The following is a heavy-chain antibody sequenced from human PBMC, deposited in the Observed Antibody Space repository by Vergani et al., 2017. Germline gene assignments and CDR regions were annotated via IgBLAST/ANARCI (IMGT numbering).Heavy chain of an antibody. D-gene: IGHD3-9*01. V-gene: IGHV1-46*03. CDR3: ARGDYGILTGYRY. CDR1: GYTFTGYY. Sequence: QVQLVQSGAEVKKPGASVKVSCKASGYTFTGYYMHWVRQAPGQGLEWMGIINPSGGHTNYAQKFQGRVTMTRDTSTRTVYMELSSLRSEDTAIYYCARGDYGILTGYRYWGQGTQVTVSA. J-gene: IGHJ4*02. CDR2: INPSGGHT.